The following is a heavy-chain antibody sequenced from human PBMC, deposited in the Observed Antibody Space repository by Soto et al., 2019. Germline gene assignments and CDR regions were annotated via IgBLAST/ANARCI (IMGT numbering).Heavy chain of an antibody. J-gene: IGHJ4*02. Sequence: QVQLVQSGAEVKKPGASVKVSCKASGYTFTSYDINWVRQATGQGLEWMGWMNPNSGNTGYAQKYQGRATMTRNTSISTAYMELSSLRSEDTAVYYCARAVSHYCSGGSCKEYYFDYWGQGTLVTVSS. CDR3: ARAVSHYCSGGSCKEYYFDY. V-gene: IGHV1-8*01. CDR2: MNPNSGNT. D-gene: IGHD2-15*01. CDR1: GYTFTSYD.